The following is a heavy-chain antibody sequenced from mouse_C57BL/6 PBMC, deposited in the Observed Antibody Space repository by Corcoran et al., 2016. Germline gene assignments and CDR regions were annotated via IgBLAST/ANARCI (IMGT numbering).Heavy chain of an antibody. CDR2: INPNNGGT. J-gene: IGHJ3*01. Sequence: EVQLQQSGPELVKPGASVKISCKASGYTFTDYYMNWVKQSHGKSLEWIGDINPNNGGTSYNQKFKGKATLTVDKSSSTAYMELRSLTSEDSAVYYCVGSSAWFAYWGQGTLVTVSA. CDR3: VGSSAWFAY. V-gene: IGHV1-26*01. D-gene: IGHD1-1*01. CDR1: GYTFTDYY.